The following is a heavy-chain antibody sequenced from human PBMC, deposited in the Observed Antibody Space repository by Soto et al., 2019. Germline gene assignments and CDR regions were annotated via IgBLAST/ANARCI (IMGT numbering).Heavy chain of an antibody. D-gene: IGHD6-19*01. Sequence: GGSLRLSCLASGFTLGNYWMSWVRQAPGKGLEWVANIKEDGSQQYYVDSVKGRFTISRDNARNSLFLQMDNLRADDTAVYYCVRDSVSANTDWTLRFEHWGQGALVTVSS. CDR3: VRDSVSANTDWTLRFEH. CDR2: IKEDGSQQ. V-gene: IGHV3-7*03. J-gene: IGHJ4*02. CDR1: GFTLGNYW.